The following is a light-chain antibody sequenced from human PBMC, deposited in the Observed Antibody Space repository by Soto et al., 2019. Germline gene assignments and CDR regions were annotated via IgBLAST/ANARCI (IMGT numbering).Light chain of an antibody. V-gene: IGKV4-1*01. CDR2: WAS. J-gene: IGKJ3*01. Sequence: DIVMTQSPDSLAVSLGERATINCKSSQSVLYSSNNENYLAWYHQKPGQPPKLLIYWASTRESGVPDRFSGSGSGTDFTLTISSLQAEDVAVYYCQQYYSTPFTFGPGTKVDIK. CDR1: QSVLYSSNNENY. CDR3: QQYYSTPFT.